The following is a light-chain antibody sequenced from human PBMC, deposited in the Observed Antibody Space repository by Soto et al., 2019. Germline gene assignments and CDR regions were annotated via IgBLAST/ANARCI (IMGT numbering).Light chain of an antibody. CDR3: QQYRSWPRT. CDR2: GAS. V-gene: IGKV3-15*01. Sequence: EIGLTQSPAALSVSPGGRATLSCRASQDVMYDLAWYQQKPGQAPRLLVYGASTRATDAPPRFRGSGSGREFSLTISSLHSEDCATYYCQQYRSWPRTFGQGSRVEIK. J-gene: IGKJ1*01. CDR1: QDVMYD.